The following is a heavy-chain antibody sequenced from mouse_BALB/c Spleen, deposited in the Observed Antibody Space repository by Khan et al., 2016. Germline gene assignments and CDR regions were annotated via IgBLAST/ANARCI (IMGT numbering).Heavy chain of an antibody. Sequence: EVQLQESGPSLVKPSQTLSLICSVTGDSITSGHWNWIRKFPGNKFDFMGYISHSGDSYYNPSLKSRISITRDTSKNQYSLQLNSVTTAVPATYYCASWDYYGSAFAYWGQGTLVTVSA. CDR1: GDSITSGH. V-gene: IGHV3-8*02. CDR3: ASWDYYGSAFAY. J-gene: IGHJ3*01. D-gene: IGHD1-2*01. CDR2: ISHSGDS.